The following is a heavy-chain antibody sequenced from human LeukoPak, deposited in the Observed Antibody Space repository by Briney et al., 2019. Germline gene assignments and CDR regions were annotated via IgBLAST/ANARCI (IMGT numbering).Heavy chain of an antibody. CDR3: ARERVPELRFDY. CDR1: GFTFSSYA. CDR2: ISYDGSNK. Sequence: GGSLRLSCAASGFTFSSYAMHWVRQAPGKGLEGVAVISYDGSNKYYADSVKGRFTISRDNSKNTLYLQMNSLRAEDTAVYYCARERVPELRFDYWGQGTLVTVSS. V-gene: IGHV3-30*17. D-gene: IGHD1-14*01. J-gene: IGHJ4*02.